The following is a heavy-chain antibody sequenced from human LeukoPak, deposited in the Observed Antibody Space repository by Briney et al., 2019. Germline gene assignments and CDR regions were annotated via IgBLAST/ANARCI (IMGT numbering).Heavy chain of an antibody. V-gene: IGHV4-59*01. D-gene: IGHD2-15*01. CDR1: GGSISRYY. Sequence: SETLSLTCTVSGGSISRYYWSWIRQPPGKGLEWIGYIYYSGSTNYNPSLKSRVTISVDTSKNQVSLRLSCVTAADTAVYYCARELRLLDAFDIWGQGTMVTVSS. CDR2: IYYSGST. J-gene: IGHJ3*02. CDR3: ARELRLLDAFDI.